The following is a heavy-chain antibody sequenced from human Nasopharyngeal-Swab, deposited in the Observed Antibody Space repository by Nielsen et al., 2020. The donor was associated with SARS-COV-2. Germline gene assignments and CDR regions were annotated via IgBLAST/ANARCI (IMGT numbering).Heavy chain of an antibody. CDR1: GYTFTSYG. CDR3: ARDTGSGWSDWYFDL. CDR2: ISAYNGNT. V-gene: IGHV1-18*04. D-gene: IGHD6-19*01. Sequence: ASVKVSCKASGYTFTSYGISWVRQAPAQGLEWMGWISAYNGNTNNAQKLQGRVTMTTDTSTSTAYMELRSLRSDDTAVYYCARDTGSGWSDWYFDLWGRGTLVTVSS. J-gene: IGHJ2*01.